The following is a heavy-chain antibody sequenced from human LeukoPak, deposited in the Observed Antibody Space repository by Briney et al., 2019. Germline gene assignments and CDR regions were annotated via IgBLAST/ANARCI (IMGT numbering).Heavy chain of an antibody. CDR2: ITASGTAM. CDR3: ANSRYSSSWSFDY. V-gene: IGHV3-23*01. J-gene: IGHJ4*02. Sequence: GGSLRLSCAASGFTFSSYSMNWVRQAPGKGLEWVSHITASGTAMFYADSVKGRFTISRDNSKNTLYLQMSSLRAEDTAVYYCANSRYSSSWSFDYWGQGTLVTVSS. CDR1: GFTFSSYS. D-gene: IGHD6-13*01.